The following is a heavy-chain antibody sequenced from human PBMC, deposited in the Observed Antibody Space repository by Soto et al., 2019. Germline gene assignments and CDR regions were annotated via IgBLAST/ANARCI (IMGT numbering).Heavy chain of an antibody. CDR2: IKGDGSIT. CDR3: AIGGYGAWYFDL. CDR1: GFTFSTYW. V-gene: IGHV3-74*01. D-gene: IGHD5-18*01. J-gene: IGHJ2*01. Sequence: EVQLVESGGGLVQPGGSLRLSCAASGFTFSTYWMHWIRQAPGKGLVWVSRIKGDGSITNYADSVKGRFTISRDNAKNTVYLHMNSLRAEDTAVYYYAIGGYGAWYFDLWGRGTLVTVSS.